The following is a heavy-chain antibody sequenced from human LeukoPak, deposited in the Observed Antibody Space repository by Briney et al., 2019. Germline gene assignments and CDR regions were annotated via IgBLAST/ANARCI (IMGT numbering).Heavy chain of an antibody. CDR1: GYTFTGYY. V-gene: IGHV1-2*02. CDR3: ARHPYSGSYHFDY. CDR2: INPNSGGT. J-gene: IGHJ4*02. Sequence: ASVKVSCKASGYTFTGYYMHWVRQAPGQGLEWMGWINPNSGGTSSAQKFQGRVTMTRDASISTAYMELSRLTSDDTAVYYCARHPYSGSYHFDYWGQGTLVTVSS. D-gene: IGHD1-26*01.